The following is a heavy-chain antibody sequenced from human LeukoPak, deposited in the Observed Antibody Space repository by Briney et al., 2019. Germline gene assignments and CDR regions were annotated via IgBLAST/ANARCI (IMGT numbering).Heavy chain of an antibody. D-gene: IGHD3-10*01. J-gene: IGHJ5*02. CDR3: ARGSYGSGFYLWFDP. Sequence: SVKVSCKASGGSFSTNAIAWVRQAPGQGLEWMGGIIPIFGSANYAQKFQGRVTITADESTSTAYMELSSLRSEDTAVYYCARGSYGSGFYLWFDPWGQGTQVTISS. CDR1: GGSFSTNA. CDR2: IIPIFGSA. V-gene: IGHV1-69*13.